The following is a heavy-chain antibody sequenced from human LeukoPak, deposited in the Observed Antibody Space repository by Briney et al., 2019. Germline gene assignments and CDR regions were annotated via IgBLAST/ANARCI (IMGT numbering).Heavy chain of an antibody. Sequence: PSETLSLTCTVSGGSISSATYSWSWIRQPPGKGLEWIGRISTSGSTNYNPSFMSRVTISVDTSENQFSLNLSSVTAADTAVYYCARDDGDYGFDYWGQGTLVTVSS. V-gene: IGHV4-61*02. J-gene: IGHJ4*02. CDR2: ISTSGST. CDR3: ARDDGDYGFDY. D-gene: IGHD4-17*01. CDR1: GGSISSATYS.